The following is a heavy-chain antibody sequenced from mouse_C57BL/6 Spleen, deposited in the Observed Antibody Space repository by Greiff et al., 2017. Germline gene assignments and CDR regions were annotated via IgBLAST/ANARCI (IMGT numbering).Heavy chain of an antibody. CDR1: GFNIKDDY. CDR3: TPLRRAMDY. V-gene: IGHV14-4*01. CDR2: IDPENGDT. J-gene: IGHJ4*01. Sequence: EVKVVESGAELVRPGASVKLSCTASGFNIKDDYMHWVKQRPEQGLEWIGWIDPENGDTEYASKFQGKATITADTSSNTAYLQLSSLTSEDTAVYYCTPLRRAMDYWGQGTSVTVSS. D-gene: IGHD2-12*01.